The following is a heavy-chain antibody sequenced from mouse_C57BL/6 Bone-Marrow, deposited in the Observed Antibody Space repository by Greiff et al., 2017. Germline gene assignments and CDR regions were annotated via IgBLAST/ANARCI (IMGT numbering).Heavy chain of an antibody. V-gene: IGHV5-17*01. Sequence: EVKLVESGGGLVKPGGSLKLSCAASGFTFSDYGMHWVRQAPEKGLEWVAYISSGSSTNYYADTVKGRFTISRDNATNTLFLQMTSLRSEDTAVYYCAGGGSSPYYAMDYWGQGTSVTVSS. D-gene: IGHD1-1*01. CDR3: AGGGSSPYYAMDY. J-gene: IGHJ4*01. CDR1: GFTFSDYG. CDR2: ISSGSSTN.